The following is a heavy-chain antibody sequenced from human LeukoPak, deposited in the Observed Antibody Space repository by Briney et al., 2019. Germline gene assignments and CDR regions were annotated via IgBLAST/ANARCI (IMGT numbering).Heavy chain of an antibody. D-gene: IGHD3-3*01. CDR1: GYTFTGYY. V-gene: IGHV1-2*02. CDR3: ARGAFGVVILFDY. CDR2: INPNSGGT. Sequence: ASVKVSCKASGYTFTGYYMHWVRQAPGQGLEWMGWINPNSGGTNYAQKFQGRVTMTRDTSTSTVYMELSSLRSEDTAVYYCARGAFGVVILFDYWGQEPWSPSPQ. J-gene: IGHJ4*01.